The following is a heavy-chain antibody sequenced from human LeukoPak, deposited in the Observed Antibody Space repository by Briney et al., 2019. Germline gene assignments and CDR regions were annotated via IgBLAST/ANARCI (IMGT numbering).Heavy chain of an antibody. Sequence: GASLRLSCAPSGFTFSNYAMSWVRQAPGKGLEWVSAILRSGGSTYSADSVKGRFTVSRDNSKSTLYLQMNSLRAEDTALYYCAKWGDYDVLTGYYVPDYWGQGTLVTVSS. V-gene: IGHV3-23*01. J-gene: IGHJ4*02. CDR1: GFTFSNYA. CDR3: AKWGDYDVLTGYYVPDY. D-gene: IGHD3-9*01. CDR2: ILRSGGST.